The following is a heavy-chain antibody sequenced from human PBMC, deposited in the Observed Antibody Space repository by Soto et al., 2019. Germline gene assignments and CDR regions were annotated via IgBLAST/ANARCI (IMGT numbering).Heavy chain of an antibody. CDR3: AKGRASGWAWYLDN. D-gene: IGHD6-19*01. J-gene: IGHJ4*02. CDR2: ISDTGAST. CDR1: GFTSKESA. Sequence: GGSLRPSCAASGFTSKESAMNWVRQAPGKGLEWVASISDTGASTWYAESVRGRLSISRDNSKNTLYLQMNSLRGEDTAVYYCAKGRASGWAWYLDNYGQGTLVTVSS. V-gene: IGHV3-23*01.